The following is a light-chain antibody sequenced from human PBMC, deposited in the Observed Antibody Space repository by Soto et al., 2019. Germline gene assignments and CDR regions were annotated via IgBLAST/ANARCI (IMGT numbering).Light chain of an antibody. CDR1: QDIGAY. V-gene: IGKV1-39*01. CDR2: AAS. CDR3: QHSYSIRT. J-gene: IGKJ1*01. Sequence: DIQMTQSPSSLSASIGDRVTISCRASQDIGAYVNWYQHKQGKAPRVLMYAASNLKSGVPPRFIGSGVGRDFTLTISDLQPEDLATYYCQHSYSIRTFGEGTKVERK.